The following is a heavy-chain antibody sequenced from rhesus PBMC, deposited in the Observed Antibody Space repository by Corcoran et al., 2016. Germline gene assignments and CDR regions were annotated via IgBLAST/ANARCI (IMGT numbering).Heavy chain of an antibody. J-gene: IGHJ1*01. CDR1: GGSISDRSY. CDR2: IYGNSASN. Sequence: QVQLQESGPGLVKPSETLSLTCAVSGGSISDRSYWHLIRPPPGKGLEWIGNIYGNSASNYYNPSLKSRVTISKDTSKNQFFLKLSSVTAADTAVYYCARDANYEEYFEFWGQGALVTVSS. V-gene: IGHV4S9*01. D-gene: IGHD4-17*01. CDR3: ARDANYEEYFEF.